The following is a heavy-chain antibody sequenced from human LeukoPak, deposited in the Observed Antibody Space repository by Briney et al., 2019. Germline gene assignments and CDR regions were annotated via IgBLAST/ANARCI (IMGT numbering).Heavy chain of an antibody. CDR2: INPNSGGT. J-gene: IGHJ5*02. Sequence: GASVKVSCKASGYTFTGYYMHWVRQAPGQGLEWMGWINPNSGGTNYAQKFQGRVTMTRDTSISTAYMELRRLRSDDTAVYYCARDQISGDSSYNWFDPWGQGTLVTVSS. CDR1: GYTFTGYY. V-gene: IGHV1-2*02. CDR3: ARDQISGDSSYNWFDP. D-gene: IGHD4-17*01.